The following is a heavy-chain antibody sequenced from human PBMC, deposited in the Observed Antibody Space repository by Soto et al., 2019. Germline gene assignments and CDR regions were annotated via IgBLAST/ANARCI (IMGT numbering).Heavy chain of an antibody. CDR2: IIPIFGTA. J-gene: IGHJ5*02. CDR3: ARGAGDEVVTAIQYNWFDP. D-gene: IGHD2-21*02. Sequence: QVQLVQSGAEVKKPGSSVKVSCKASGGTFSSYAISWVRQAPGQGLEWMGGIIPIFGTANYAQKFQGRVTITADESTSTAYMELSSLRSEDTAVYYCARGAGDEVVTAIQYNWFDPWGQGTLVTVSS. V-gene: IGHV1-69*01. CDR1: GGTFSSYA.